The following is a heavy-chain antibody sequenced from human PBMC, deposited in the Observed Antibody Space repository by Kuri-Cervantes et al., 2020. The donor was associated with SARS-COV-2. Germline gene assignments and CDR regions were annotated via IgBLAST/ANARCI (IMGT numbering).Heavy chain of an antibody. V-gene: IGHV4-61*01. CDR3: ARDVEGGDRYLDH. Sequence: SETLSLTCTVSGGSVSSGNDYWSWIRQPPGKGLEWIGFVYYSGDTNYNPSLKSRVTISVDTSKNQFSLKLRSVTAADTAVYFCARDVEGGDRYLDHWGRGTLVTVSS. J-gene: IGHJ2*01. D-gene: IGHD2-21*02. CDR1: GGSVSSGNDY. CDR2: VYYSGDT.